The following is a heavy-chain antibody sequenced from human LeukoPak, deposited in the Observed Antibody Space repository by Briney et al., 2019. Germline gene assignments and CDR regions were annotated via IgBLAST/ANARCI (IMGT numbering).Heavy chain of an antibody. Sequence: GGSLRLSCAASGFTFNSNAMRWVREAPGKGLEWVSAISAGGSTYYSDSVKGRFTISRDNAKNSLYLQMNSLRAEDTAVYYCARDAGSRDWFDPWGQGTLVTVSS. D-gene: IGHD5-24*01. V-gene: IGHV3-23*01. J-gene: IGHJ5*02. CDR1: GFTFNSNA. CDR2: ISAGGST. CDR3: ARDAGSRDWFDP.